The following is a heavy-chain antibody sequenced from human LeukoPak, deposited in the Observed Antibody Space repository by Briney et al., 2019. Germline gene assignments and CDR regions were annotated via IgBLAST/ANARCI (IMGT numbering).Heavy chain of an antibody. J-gene: IGHJ5*02. Sequence: GASVKVSCKASGGTFSSYAISWVRQAPGQGLEWMGGIIPIFGTANYAQKFQGRVTITTDESTSTAYMELSSLRSEDTAVYYCARDLGPAAPFGWFDLWGQGTLVTVSS. CDR3: ARDLGPAAPFGWFDL. D-gene: IGHD2-2*01. V-gene: IGHV1-69*05. CDR2: IIPIFGTA. CDR1: GGTFSSYA.